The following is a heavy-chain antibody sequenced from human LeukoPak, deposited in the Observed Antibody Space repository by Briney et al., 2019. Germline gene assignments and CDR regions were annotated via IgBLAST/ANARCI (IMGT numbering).Heavy chain of an antibody. CDR1: GFTFSSYA. D-gene: IGHD3-10*01. CDR2: ISGSGGST. CDR3: AKDPVLLWFGEFLGY. V-gene: IGHV3-23*01. J-gene: IGHJ4*02. Sequence: GWSLRLSCAASGFTFSSYAMSWVRQAPGKGLEWVSAISGSGGSTYYADSVKGRFTISRDNSKNTLYLQMNSLRAEDTAVYYCAKDPVLLWFGEFLGYWGQGTLVTVSS.